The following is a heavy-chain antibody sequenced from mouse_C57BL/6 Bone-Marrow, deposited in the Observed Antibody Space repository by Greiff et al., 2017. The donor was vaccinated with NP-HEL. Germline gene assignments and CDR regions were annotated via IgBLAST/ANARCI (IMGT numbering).Heavy chain of an antibody. CDR1: GYTFTSYG. V-gene: IGHV1-81*01. CDR3: AKDYYGSSPEGYFDV. CDR2: IYPRSGNT. D-gene: IGHD1-1*01. J-gene: IGHJ1*03. Sequence: VKLMESGAELARPGASVKLSCKASGYTFTSYGISWVKQRTGQGLAWIGEIYPRSGNTYYNEKFKGKATLTADKSSSTAYMELRSLTSEDSAVYCCAKDYYGSSPEGYFDVWGTGTTVTVSS.